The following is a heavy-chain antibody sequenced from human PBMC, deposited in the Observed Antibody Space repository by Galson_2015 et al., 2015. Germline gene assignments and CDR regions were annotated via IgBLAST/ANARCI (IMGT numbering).Heavy chain of an antibody. J-gene: IGHJ6*04. D-gene: IGHD3-3*01. CDR1: GFTFRDYS. CDR3: ARDVPGVLRFLDV. Sequence: SLRLSCAASGFTFRDYSMNWVRRAPGKGLEWISYISNGGSTIYYADSVKGRFTISRDNAKNSLYLQMNSLRDEDTAVYYCARDVPGVLRFLDVWGKGTTVTVSS. CDR2: ISNGGSTI. V-gene: IGHV3-48*02.